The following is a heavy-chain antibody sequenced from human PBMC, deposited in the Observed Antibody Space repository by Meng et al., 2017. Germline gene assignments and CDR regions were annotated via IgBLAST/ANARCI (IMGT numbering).Heavy chain of an antibody. J-gene: IGHJ4*02. Sequence: LTGAASGFTVSSNYMSWVRQAPGKGLEWVSVIYSGGSTYYADAVKGRFTISRDNSKNTLYLQMNSLRAEDTAVYYCARASYYYDSSGYYYEYFDYWGQGTLVTVSS. CDR3: ARASYYYDSSGYYYEYFDY. D-gene: IGHD3-22*01. CDR1: GFTVSSNY. V-gene: IGHV3-66*02. CDR2: IYSGGST.